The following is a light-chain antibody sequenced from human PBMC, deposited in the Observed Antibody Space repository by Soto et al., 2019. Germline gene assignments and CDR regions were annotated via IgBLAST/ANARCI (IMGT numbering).Light chain of an antibody. CDR2: WAS. V-gene: IGKV4-1*01. Sequence: DIVMTQSPDSLAVSLGERATINCKSSQSVFYISNNRNYLAWYQQKPGQPPKLLIYWASTRESGVPDRFSGTGSGTDFTLTISSLQAADVAVYYCQQYYSLPWTFGQGTKVETK. CDR3: QQYYSLPWT. J-gene: IGKJ1*01. CDR1: QSVFYISNNRNY.